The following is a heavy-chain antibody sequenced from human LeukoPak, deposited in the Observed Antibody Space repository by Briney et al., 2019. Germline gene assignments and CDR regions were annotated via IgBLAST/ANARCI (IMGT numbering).Heavy chain of an antibody. J-gene: IGHJ5*02. CDR2: IYPGDSHT. CDR3: ARGPYAYTSLATLGSYNWFDP. V-gene: IGHV5-51*01. Sequence: GESLKISCKGSGYSFPNYWIGWVRQMPGKGLEWMGIIYPGDSHTRYSPSFQDQVTISVDKSISTAYLQWSSLKASDTAMYYCARGPYAYTSLATLGSYNWFDPWGQGSLVTVSS. CDR1: GYSFPNYW. D-gene: IGHD2-2*02.